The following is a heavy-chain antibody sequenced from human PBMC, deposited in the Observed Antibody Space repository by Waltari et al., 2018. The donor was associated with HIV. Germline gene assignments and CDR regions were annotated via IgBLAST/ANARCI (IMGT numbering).Heavy chain of an antibody. Sequence: EVQLVESGGGLVQPGGSLRLSCAASGFTFSSYWMSWVRQAPGKGLEWVANIKQDGSGKDYVDSGKGRFTISRDNAKNSLYLQMNSLRAEDTAVFYCARDLVGATTSDYWGQGTLVTVSS. CDR3: ARDLVGATTSDY. D-gene: IGHD1-26*01. CDR2: IKQDGSGK. CDR1: GFTFSSYW. V-gene: IGHV3-7*01. J-gene: IGHJ4*02.